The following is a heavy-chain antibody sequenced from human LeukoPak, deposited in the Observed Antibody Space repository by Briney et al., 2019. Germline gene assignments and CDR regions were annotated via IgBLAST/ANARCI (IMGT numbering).Heavy chain of an antibody. CDR1: GYNFSKYW. Sequence: GESLKISCKGSGYNFSKYWIGWVRQMPGKGLEWMGIIYPGDSDTRYSPSSQGQVTISADKSISTAYLQWSSLKASDTAMYYCARLTGKGDYYYYYMDVWGKGTTVTVSS. CDR3: ARLTGKGDYYYYYMDV. V-gene: IGHV5-51*01. J-gene: IGHJ6*03. D-gene: IGHD7-27*01. CDR2: IYPGDSDT.